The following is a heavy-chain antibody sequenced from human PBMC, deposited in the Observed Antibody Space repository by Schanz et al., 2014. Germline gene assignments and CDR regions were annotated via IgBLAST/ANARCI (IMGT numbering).Heavy chain of an antibody. CDR1: GYTFTSYG. J-gene: IGHJ4*02. Sequence: QVQVVQSGAELKKPGASVKVSCKASGYTFTSYGISWVRQAPGQGLEWMGWINTGSGDTKYSQNFRGRVTITRDTSASTAYMELSSLRSEDTAVYSCARGIGGYGANNYFDYWGQGTLVTVSS. CDR3: ARGIGGYGANNYFDY. CDR2: INTGSGDT. V-gene: IGHV1-3*04. D-gene: IGHD5-12*01.